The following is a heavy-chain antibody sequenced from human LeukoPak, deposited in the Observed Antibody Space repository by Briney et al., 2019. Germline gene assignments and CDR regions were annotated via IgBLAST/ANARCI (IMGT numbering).Heavy chain of an antibody. V-gene: IGHV4-31*03. CDR1: GGSISSSSYY. D-gene: IGHD2-15*01. CDR2: IYYSGST. J-gene: IGHJ4*02. CDR3: ARDQGYYCDN. Sequence: SETLSLTCTVSGGSISSSSYYWSWIRQHPGKGLEWIGYIYYSGSTYYNPSLKSRVTISLDTSKNQFSLKVNSVTAADTAVYYCARDQGYYCDNWGQGTLVTVSS.